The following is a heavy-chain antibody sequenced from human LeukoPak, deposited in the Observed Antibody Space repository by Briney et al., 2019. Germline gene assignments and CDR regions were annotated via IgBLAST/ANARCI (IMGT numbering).Heavy chain of an antibody. CDR3: ARDPGDQGYFDY. CDR2: VWYDGSNK. V-gene: IGHV3-33*08. Sequence: GSLRLSCAASGFTFSNYAMSWVRQAPGKGLEWVAVVWYDGSNKYYADSVKGRFTISRDNSKNTLYLQMNSLRAEDTAVYYCARDPGDQGYFDYWGQGTLVTVSS. CDR1: GFTFSNYA. J-gene: IGHJ4*02. D-gene: IGHD7-27*01.